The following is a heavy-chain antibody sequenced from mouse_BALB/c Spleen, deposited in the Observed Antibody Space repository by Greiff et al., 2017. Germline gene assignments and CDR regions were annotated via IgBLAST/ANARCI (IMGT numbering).Heavy chain of an antibody. J-gene: IGHJ4*01. CDR2: ISYSGST. D-gene: IGHD1-1*01. V-gene: IGHV3-8*02. Sequence: VQLKESGPSLVKPSQTLSLTCSVTGDSITSGYWNWIRKFPGNKLEYMGYISYSGSTYYNPSLKSRISITRDTSKNQYYLQLNSVTTEDTATYYCARFITTVVGVGDAMDYWGQGTSVTVSS. CDR3: ARFITTVVGVGDAMDY. CDR1: GDSITSGY.